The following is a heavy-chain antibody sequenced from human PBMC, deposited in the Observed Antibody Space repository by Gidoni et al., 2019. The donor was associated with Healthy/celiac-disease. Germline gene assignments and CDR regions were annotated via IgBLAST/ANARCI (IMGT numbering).Heavy chain of an antibody. CDR1: GGSVSSGSYY. CDR3: ARLETAWFGEYWLDY. CDR2: IYYSGST. D-gene: IGHD3-10*01. J-gene: IGHJ4*02. V-gene: IGHV4-61*01. Sequence: QVQLQESGPGLVKPSETLSLTCTVSGGSVSSGSYYWSWIRQPPGKGLEWIGYIYYSGSTNYNPSLKSRVTISVDTSKNQFSLKLSSVTAADTAVYYCARLETAWFGEYWLDYWGQGTLVTVSS.